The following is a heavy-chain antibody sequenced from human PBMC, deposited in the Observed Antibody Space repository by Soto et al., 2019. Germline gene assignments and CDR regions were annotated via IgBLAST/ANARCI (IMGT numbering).Heavy chain of an antibody. CDR1: GFTFSSYA. J-gene: IGHJ6*02. CDR3: ARDRYYDSSGYRMDV. D-gene: IGHD3-22*01. CDR2: ISYDGSNK. V-gene: IGHV3-30-3*01. Sequence: PGGSLRLSCAASGFTFSSYAMHWVRQAPGKGLEWVAVISYDGSNKYYADSVKGRFTISRDNSKNTLYLQMNSLRTEDTVVYYCARDRYYDSSGYRMDVWGQGTTVTVSS.